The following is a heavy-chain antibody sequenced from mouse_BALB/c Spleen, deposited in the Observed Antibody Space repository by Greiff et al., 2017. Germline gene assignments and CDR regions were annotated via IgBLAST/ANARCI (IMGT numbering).Heavy chain of an antibody. D-gene: IGHD2-4*01. J-gene: IGHJ4*01. CDR1: GFTFSSYA. Sequence: EVQGVESGGGLVKPGGSLKLSCAASGFTFSSYAMSWVRQTPEKRLEWVASISSGGSTYYPDSVKGRFTISRDNARNILYLQMSSLRSEDTAMYYCAGLRRAMDYWGQGTSVTVSS. CDR2: ISSGGST. CDR3: AGLRRAMDY. V-gene: IGHV5-6-5*01.